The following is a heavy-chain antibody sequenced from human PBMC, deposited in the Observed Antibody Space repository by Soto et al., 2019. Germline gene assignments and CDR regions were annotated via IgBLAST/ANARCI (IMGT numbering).Heavy chain of an antibody. CDR1: GFTFSNYA. Sequence: EVQLLESGGGLVQPGGSLRLSCAASGFTFSNYAMSWVRQAPGKGLEWVSSIHGSGAGTYYADSVKGRFTVSRGDSKGTLYLQMSSWTVGDTAIYYCAKDAVARNGVWDWFDSWGQGTLVTVAS. V-gene: IGHV3-23*01. D-gene: IGHD6-19*01. J-gene: IGHJ5*01. CDR3: AKDAVARNGVWDWFDS. CDR2: IHGSGAGT.